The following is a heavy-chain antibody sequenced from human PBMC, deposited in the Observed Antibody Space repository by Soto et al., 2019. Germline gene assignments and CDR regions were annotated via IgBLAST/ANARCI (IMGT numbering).Heavy chain of an antibody. D-gene: IGHD3-10*01. CDR2: IYYSGST. CDR1: GGSISSYY. J-gene: IGHJ3*02. Sequence: SETLSLTCTVSGGSISSYYWSWIRQPPGRGLEWIGYIYYSGSTNYNPSLKSRVTISVDTSKNQFSLKLSSVTAADTAVYYCARIRGLGAFDIWGQGTMVTVSS. CDR3: ARIRGLGAFDI. V-gene: IGHV4-59*01.